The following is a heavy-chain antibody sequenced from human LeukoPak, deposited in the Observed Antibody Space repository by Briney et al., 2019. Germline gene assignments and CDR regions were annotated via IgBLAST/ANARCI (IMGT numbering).Heavy chain of an antibody. CDR3: ARAAAVCRSTSCYAHY. V-gene: IGHV3-23*01. D-gene: IGHD2-2*01. CDR2: IDGSGRDT. Sequence: PGGSLRLSCAASGFTFSSYAMNWVRQAPGNGLEWVSAIDGSGRDTYYTDSVKGRFTTSRDNSKNALYLQMHSLRAEDTAVYYCARAAAVCRSTSCYAHYWGQGTLVTVSS. CDR1: GFTFSSYA. J-gene: IGHJ4*02.